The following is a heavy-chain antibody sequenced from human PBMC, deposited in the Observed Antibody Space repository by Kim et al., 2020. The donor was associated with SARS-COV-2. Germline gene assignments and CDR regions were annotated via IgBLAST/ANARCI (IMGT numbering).Heavy chain of an antibody. D-gene: IGHD1-26*01. CDR1: GFTFRSYG. Sequence: GGSLRLSCAASGFTFRSYGMHWVRQAPGTGLEWVAVILNDGSNKYYADSVKGRFTISRDNSKNTLYLQMNSLRPEDTGVYYCAKGGSYSDFLEYWGQGTLGTVSS. CDR2: ILNDGSNK. CDR3: AKGGSYSDFLEY. V-gene: IGHV3-30*18. J-gene: IGHJ4*02.